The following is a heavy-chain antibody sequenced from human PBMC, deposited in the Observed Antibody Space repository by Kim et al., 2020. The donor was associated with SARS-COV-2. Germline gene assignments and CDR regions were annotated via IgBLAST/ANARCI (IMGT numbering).Heavy chain of an antibody. Sequence: GGSLRLSCAASGFTFSSYWMSWVRQAPGKGLEWVANIKQDGSEKYYVDSVKSRFTISRDNAKNSLYLQMNSLRAEDTAVYYCARDLAVDGGPIEGMDVWGQGTTVTVSS. D-gene: IGHD4-17*01. CDR2: IKQDGSEK. J-gene: IGHJ6*02. CDR3: ARDLAVDGGPIEGMDV. V-gene: IGHV3-7*01. CDR1: GFTFSSYW.